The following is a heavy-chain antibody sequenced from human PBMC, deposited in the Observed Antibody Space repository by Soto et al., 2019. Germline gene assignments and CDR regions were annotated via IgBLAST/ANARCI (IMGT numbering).Heavy chain of an antibody. D-gene: IGHD6-6*01. V-gene: IGHV4-59*01. Sequence: SETLSLTCTVSGGSISSYYWSWIRQPPGKGLEWIGYIYYSGSTNYNPSLQSRVTISVDTSKNQFSLKLTSVTAADTAVYYCARWYSSSIDYWGQGTLVTVST. J-gene: IGHJ4*02. CDR3: ARWYSSSIDY. CDR2: IYYSGST. CDR1: GGSISSYY.